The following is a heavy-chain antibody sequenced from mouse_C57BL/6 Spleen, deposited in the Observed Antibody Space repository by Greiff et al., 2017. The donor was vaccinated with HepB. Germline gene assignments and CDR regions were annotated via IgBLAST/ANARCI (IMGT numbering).Heavy chain of an antibody. Sequence: DVQLQESGPGLVKPSQSLSLTCSVTGYSITSGYYWNWIRQFPGNKLEWMGYISYDGSNNYNPSLKNRISNTRDTSKNQFFLKLNSVTTEDTATYYCARHDYTGWFAYWGQGTLVTVSA. V-gene: IGHV3-6*01. D-gene: IGHD2-4*01. CDR2: ISYDGSN. J-gene: IGHJ3*01. CDR3: ARHDYTGWFAY. CDR1: GYSITSGYY.